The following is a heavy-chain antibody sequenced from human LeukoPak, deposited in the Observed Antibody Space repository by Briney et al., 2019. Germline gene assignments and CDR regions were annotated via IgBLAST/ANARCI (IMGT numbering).Heavy chain of an antibody. J-gene: IGHJ4*02. D-gene: IGHD1-26*01. CDR1: GGSISTYY. Sequence: SETLSLTCTVSGGSISTYYWSWIRQPPGKGLERIAYIYYSGSTNYNPSLKSRVTISVDTSKNQFSLKLSSVTAADTAVYYCARSPGGSYFGYWGQGTLVTVSS. CDR2: IYYSGST. CDR3: ARSPGGSYFGY. V-gene: IGHV4-59*01.